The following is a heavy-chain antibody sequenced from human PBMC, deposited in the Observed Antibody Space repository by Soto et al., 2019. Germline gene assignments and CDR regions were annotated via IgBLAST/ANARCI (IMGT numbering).Heavy chain of an antibody. J-gene: IGHJ4*02. D-gene: IGHD3-22*01. Sequence: QVQLQESGPGLVKPSQTLSLTCTVSGDSVSGGDSYWSWIRQPPGKALEWIGYTSFSGYTSYTPSLKSRVTTSVAMSKSQFSLRLTSVTAADTAIYYCVRGGNPYHYATSGPGTFDKWGQGTLVSVSS. CDR1: GDSVSGGDSY. CDR3: VRGGNPYHYATSGPGTFDK. CDR2: TSFSGYT. V-gene: IGHV4-30-4*01.